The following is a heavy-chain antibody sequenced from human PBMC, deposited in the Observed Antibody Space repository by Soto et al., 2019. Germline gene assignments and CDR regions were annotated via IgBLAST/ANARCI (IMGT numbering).Heavy chain of an antibody. CDR1: GFTFSSYG. V-gene: IGHV3-30*18. J-gene: IGHJ5*02. Sequence: VGSVRLSCAASGFTFSSYGMHWVRQAPGKGLEWVAVISYDGSNKYYADSVKGRFTISRDNSKNTLYLQMNSLRAEDTAVYYCAKVGGYSRTGWFDPWGQGTLVTVSS. CDR2: ISYDGSNK. CDR3: AKVGGYSRTGWFDP. D-gene: IGHD6-13*01.